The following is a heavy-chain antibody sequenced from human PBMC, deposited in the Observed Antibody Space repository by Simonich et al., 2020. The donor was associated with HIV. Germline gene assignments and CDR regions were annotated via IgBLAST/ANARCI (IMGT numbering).Heavy chain of an antibody. Sequence: QVQLVQSGAEVKKPGASVKVSCKASGYTFTSYGFSGVRQAPGQGLEWMGWISAYNGNTKYAQKVQGRGTMTTDTSTSTAYMELRSLISDDTAVYYCARDRGVAAPGVLAFDIWGQGTMVTVSS. D-gene: IGHD6-13*01. CDR1: GYTFTSYG. V-gene: IGHV1-18*01. CDR3: ARDRGVAAPGVLAFDI. J-gene: IGHJ3*02. CDR2: ISAYNGNT.